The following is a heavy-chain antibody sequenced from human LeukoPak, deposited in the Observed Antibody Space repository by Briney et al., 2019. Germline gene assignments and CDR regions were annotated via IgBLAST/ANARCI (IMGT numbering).Heavy chain of an antibody. CDR2: ISSSSSYI. V-gene: IGHV3-21*01. Sequence: GGSLRLSCAASGFTFSSYSMNWVRQAPEKGLEWVSSISSSSSYIYYADSVKGRFTISRDNAKNSLYLQMNSLRAEDTAVYHCARDLGYCSGGSCSYYGMDVWGQGTTVTVSS. CDR3: ARDLGYCSGGSCSYYGMDV. J-gene: IGHJ6*02. D-gene: IGHD2-15*01. CDR1: GFTFSSYS.